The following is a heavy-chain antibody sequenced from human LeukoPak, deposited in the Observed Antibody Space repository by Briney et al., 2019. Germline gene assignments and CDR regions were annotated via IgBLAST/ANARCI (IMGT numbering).Heavy chain of an antibody. J-gene: IGHJ5*02. V-gene: IGHV4-39*01. CDR2: IYYSGST. Sequence: PSETLSLTCTVSGGSISSSSYYWGWISQPPGKGLEWIGSIYYSGSTYYNPSLKSRVTISVDTSKNQFSLKLSSVTAADTAVYYCARHRTRPSGWYGNWFDPWGQGTLVTVSS. CDR3: ARHRTRPSGWYGNWFDP. D-gene: IGHD6-19*01. CDR1: GGSISSSSYY.